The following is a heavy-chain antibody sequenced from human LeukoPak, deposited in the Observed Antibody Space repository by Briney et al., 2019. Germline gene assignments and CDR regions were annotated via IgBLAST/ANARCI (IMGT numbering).Heavy chain of an antibody. V-gene: IGHV3-48*04. J-gene: IGHJ4*02. CDR1: GFTFSSYS. Sequence: PGGSLRLSCSASGFTFSSYSMNWVHQAPGKGLEWVSYISGSGTTIYYADSVKGRYTISRDNAKTSLYLQMNSLRAEDTAIYYCVRRLSYRSSGDYWGQGTLVTVSS. CDR2: ISGSGTTI. D-gene: IGHD3-10*01. CDR3: VRRLSYRSSGDY.